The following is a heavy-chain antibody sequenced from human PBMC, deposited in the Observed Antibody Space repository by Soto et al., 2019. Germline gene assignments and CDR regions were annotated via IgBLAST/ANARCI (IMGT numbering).Heavy chain of an antibody. CDR2: IIPILGIA. J-gene: IGHJ6*02. CDR3: ARADGSGWYYDYYYGMDV. CDR1: GGTFSSYT. Sequence: VASVKVSFKASGGTFSSYTISWVRQAPGQGLEWMGRIIPILGIANYAQKFQGRVTITADKSTSTAYMELSSLRSEDTAVYYCARADGSGWYYDYYYGMDVWGQGTTGTVSS. D-gene: IGHD6-19*01. V-gene: IGHV1-69*02.